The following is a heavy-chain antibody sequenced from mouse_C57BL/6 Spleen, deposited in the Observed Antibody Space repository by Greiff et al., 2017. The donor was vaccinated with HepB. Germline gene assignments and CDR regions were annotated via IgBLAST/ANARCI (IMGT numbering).Heavy chain of an antibody. J-gene: IGHJ2*01. D-gene: IGHD2-3*01. CDR2: ISRGGDYI. Sequence: EVQRVESGEGLVKPGGSLKLSCAASGFTFSSYAMSWVRQTPEKRLEWVAYISRGGDYIYYADTVKGRFTISRDNARNPLYLQMSSLKSEDTAMYYCTRAYDGYSGNFDYWGQGTTLTVSS. CDR1: GFTFSSYA. CDR3: TRAYDGYSGNFDY. V-gene: IGHV5-9-1*02.